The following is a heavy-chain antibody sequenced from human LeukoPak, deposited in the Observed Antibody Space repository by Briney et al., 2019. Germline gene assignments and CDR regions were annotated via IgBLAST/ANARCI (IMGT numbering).Heavy chain of an antibody. J-gene: IGHJ4*02. Sequence: KASETLSLTCTVSGYSISSGYYWGWIRPPPGKGGGGIAYIYHSGSTNYNPSLKSRITISVDKSKNHFSLTLTSVTAADTAVYFCARVRDGSGSYCDYWGQGTLVTVSS. V-gene: IGHV4-38-2*02. CDR1: GYSISSGYY. D-gene: IGHD3-10*01. CDR3: ARVRDGSGSYCDY. CDR2: IYHSGST.